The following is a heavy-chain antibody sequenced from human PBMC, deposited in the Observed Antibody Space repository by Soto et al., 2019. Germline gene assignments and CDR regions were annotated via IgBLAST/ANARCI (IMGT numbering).Heavy chain of an antibody. J-gene: IGHJ4*02. V-gene: IGHV3-73*01. CDR1: GFIFSDSA. CDR3: TRHLSDY. CDR2: IRSKTYNYAT. Sequence: GGSLRLSCAASGFIFSDSAMHWVRQASGKGLEWVGRIRSKTYNYATAYAASVEGRFTISRDDSKNTAYLQMNSLKTEDTAVYYCTRHLSDYWGQGTLVTVSS.